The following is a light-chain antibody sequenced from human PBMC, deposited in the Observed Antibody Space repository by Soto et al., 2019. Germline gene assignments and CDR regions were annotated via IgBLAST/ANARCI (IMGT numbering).Light chain of an antibody. CDR2: AAS. CDR1: QGISSY. CDR3: QQYYSYGFT. Sequence: AIRMTQSPSSFSASTGDRVTITCRASQGISSYLAWYQQKPGKAPKLLIYAASTLQSGVPSRFSGSGSGTDFTLTISCLQSEDFATYYCQQYYSYGFTFGPGTKVDIK. J-gene: IGKJ3*01. V-gene: IGKV1-8*01.